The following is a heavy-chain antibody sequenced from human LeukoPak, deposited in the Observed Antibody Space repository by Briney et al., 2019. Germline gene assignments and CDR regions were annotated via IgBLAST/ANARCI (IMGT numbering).Heavy chain of an antibody. CDR2: IDPSDSYT. CDR3: ARRLEVYNAFDI. V-gene: IGHV5-10-1*01. CDR1: GYSFTSYW. Sequence: GESLKISCKGSGYSFTSYWISWVRQMPGKGLEWMGRIDPSDSYTNYSPSFQGHVTISADKSISTAYLQWSSLRASDTAMYYCARRLEVYNAFDIWGQGTMVTVSS. J-gene: IGHJ3*02.